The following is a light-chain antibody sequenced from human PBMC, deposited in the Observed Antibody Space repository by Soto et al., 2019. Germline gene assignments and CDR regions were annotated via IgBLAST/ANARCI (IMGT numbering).Light chain of an antibody. Sequence: QSVLTQPPSVSGAQGQRVTISCTGSSSNIGAGYDVHWYQQLPGTAPKLLIYNNNNRPSGVPDRFSGSKSGTSASLAITGLQAEDEADYYGQSYDSSLSGYVFGTGTKLTVL. CDR1: SSNIGAGYD. J-gene: IGLJ1*01. V-gene: IGLV1-40*01. CDR3: QSYDSSLSGYV. CDR2: NNN.